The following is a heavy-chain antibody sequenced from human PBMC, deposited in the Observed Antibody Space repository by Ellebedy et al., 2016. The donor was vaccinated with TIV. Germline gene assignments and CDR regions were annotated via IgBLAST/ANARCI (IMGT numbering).Heavy chain of an antibody. D-gene: IGHD1-26*01. CDR2: INAGNGNT. CDR1: GYSFRSYA. J-gene: IGHJ4*02. Sequence: ASVKVSXXASGYSFRSYAIHWVRQAPGQRLEWMGWINAGNGNTKYSQKFQGRVTFTRDTSASTAYMELSSLRSEDTAVYYCARASSGTLDYWGQGTLVTVSS. CDR3: ARASSGTLDY. V-gene: IGHV1-3*01.